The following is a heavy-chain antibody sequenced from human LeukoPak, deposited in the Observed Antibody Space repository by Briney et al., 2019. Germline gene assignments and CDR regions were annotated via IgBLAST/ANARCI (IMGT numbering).Heavy chain of an antibody. V-gene: IGHV3-30*02. J-gene: IGHJ5*01. Sequence: PGGSLRLSCVASGLTFNNHGMHWVRQAPGKGLEWVAVINYDGSSKYYADPVKGRFTISRDNSKNTLFLHMNSLRREDTAVYYCAKDTRYSGNHFDSWGQGTLVTVSS. CDR3: AKDTRYSGNHFDS. CDR1: GLTFNNHG. CDR2: INYDGSSK. D-gene: IGHD1-26*01.